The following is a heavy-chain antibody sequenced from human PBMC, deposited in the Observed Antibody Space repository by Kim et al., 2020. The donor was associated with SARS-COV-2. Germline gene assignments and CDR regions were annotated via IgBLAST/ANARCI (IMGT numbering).Heavy chain of an antibody. CDR2: MNPNSGNT. D-gene: IGHD3-9*01. V-gene: IGHV1-8*01. CDR3: ARGHVLRYFDWFRPGPYNWFDP. CDR1: GYTFTSYD. J-gene: IGHJ5*02. Sequence: ASVKVSCKASGYTFTSYDINWVRQATGQGLEWMGWMNPNSGNTGYAQKFQGRVTMTRNTSISTAYMELSSLRSEDTAVYYCARGHVLRYFDWFRPGPYNWFDPWGQGTLVTVSS.